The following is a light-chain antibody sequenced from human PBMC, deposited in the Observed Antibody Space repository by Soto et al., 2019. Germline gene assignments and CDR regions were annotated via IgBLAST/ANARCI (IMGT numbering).Light chain of an antibody. CDR1: QSISTY. J-gene: IGKJ1*01. V-gene: IGKV1-39*01. CDR2: VAS. Sequence: DIQMTQSPSSLSASVGDRVTITCRASQSISTYLNWYQQKPGEAPKLLIFVASNLRSGVPSRFSGSGSGTDFTLTISSLQPEDFATYYCQQSYSTSWTFGQGTKVDIK. CDR3: QQSYSTSWT.